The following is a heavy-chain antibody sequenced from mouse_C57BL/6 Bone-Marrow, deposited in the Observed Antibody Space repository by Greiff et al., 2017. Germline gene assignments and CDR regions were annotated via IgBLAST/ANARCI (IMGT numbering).Heavy chain of an antibody. CDR2: INPNNGGT. CDR3: ARRYYDYDKLWFAY. J-gene: IGHJ3*01. D-gene: IGHD2-4*01. V-gene: IGHV1-18*01. CDR1: GYTFTDYN. Sequence: EVQRVESGPELVKPGASVKIPCKASGYTFTDYNMDWVKQSHGKSLEWIGDINPNNGGTIYNQKFKGKATLTVDKSSSTAYMELRSLTSEDTAVYYCARRYYDYDKLWFAYWGQGTLVTVSA.